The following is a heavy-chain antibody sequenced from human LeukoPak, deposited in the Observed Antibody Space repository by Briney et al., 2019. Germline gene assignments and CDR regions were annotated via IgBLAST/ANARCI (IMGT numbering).Heavy chain of an antibody. D-gene: IGHD2-21*02. Sequence: PGGSLRLSCAASGFTFSSSYSMNWVRQAPGKGREWVAHISLTTTTVSYADSVKGRFTMSRDNAKNSLFLQMNSLRAEDTAVYYCARDGDWAFDYWGQGTLVTVSS. V-gene: IGHV3-48*01. CDR2: ISLTTTTV. CDR3: ARDGDWAFDY. CDR1: GFTFSSSYS. J-gene: IGHJ4*02.